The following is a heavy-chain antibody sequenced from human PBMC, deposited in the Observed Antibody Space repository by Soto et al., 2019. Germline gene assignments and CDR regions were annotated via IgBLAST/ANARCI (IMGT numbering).Heavy chain of an antibody. Sequence: EVQLVESGGGCVQPGGTLRLSCSASECSFGDYWMTWVRQAPGKGLEWVASIKKDGSEKSYVDSVKGRFTISRDNAKNSLYLHMSSLRDEDTAVYYCARRAAVVGLDYWGQGALVTVSS. CDR2: IKKDGSEK. V-gene: IGHV3-7*01. CDR3: ARRAAVVGLDY. J-gene: IGHJ4*02. CDR1: ECSFGDYW. D-gene: IGHD6-13*01.